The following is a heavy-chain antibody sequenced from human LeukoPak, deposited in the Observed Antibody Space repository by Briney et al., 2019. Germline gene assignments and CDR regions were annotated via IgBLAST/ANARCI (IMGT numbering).Heavy chain of an antibody. CDR1: GGSISSSSYY. V-gene: IGHV4-39*07. Sequence: SETLSLTCTVSGGSISSSSYYWGWIRQPPGKGLEWIGSIYYSGSTYYNPSLKSRVTISVDTSKNQFSLKLSSVTAADTAVYYCARSYYGGNARGLSGGYRGQGTLVTVSS. CDR3: ARSYYGGNARGLSGGY. D-gene: IGHD4-23*01. CDR2: IYYSGST. J-gene: IGHJ4*02.